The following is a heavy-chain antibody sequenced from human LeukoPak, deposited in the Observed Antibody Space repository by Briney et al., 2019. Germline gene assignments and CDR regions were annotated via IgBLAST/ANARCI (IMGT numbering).Heavy chain of an antibody. J-gene: IGHJ4*02. CDR1: EYTFTGYY. D-gene: IGHD4-17*01. V-gene: IGHV1-2*02. Sequence: ASVKVSCKASEYTFTGYYMNWVRQAPGQGLEWMGWINPNSGGTNYAQKFQGRVTMTRDTSISTAYMELNSLRSEDTAIYYCARHASSVTRFDYWGQGTLVIVSS. CDR2: INPNSGGT. CDR3: ARHASSVTRFDY.